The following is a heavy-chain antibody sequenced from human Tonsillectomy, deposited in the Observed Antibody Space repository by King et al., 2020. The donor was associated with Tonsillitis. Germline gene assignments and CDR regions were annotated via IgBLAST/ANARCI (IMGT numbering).Heavy chain of an antibody. Sequence: VQLVEAGAEVKKPGASVKVSCKASGYAFTGYYMHWVRHAPGQGIEWMGWINPNSGGTKYEKKFHGRVTMTRDTSISTAYMELNRLRPDDTAVYYCSRGYGDYVDYWGQGTLVTVSS. CDR2: INPNSGGT. V-gene: IGHV1-2*02. J-gene: IGHJ4*02. CDR1: GYAFTGYY. D-gene: IGHD4-17*01. CDR3: SRGYGDYVDY.